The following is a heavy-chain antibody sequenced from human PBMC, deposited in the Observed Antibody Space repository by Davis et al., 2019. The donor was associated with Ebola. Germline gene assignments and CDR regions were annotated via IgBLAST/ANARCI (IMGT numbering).Heavy chain of an antibody. CDR1: GYTFTSYG. V-gene: IGHV1-18*01. J-gene: IGHJ6*02. D-gene: IGHD6-13*01. Sequence: AASVKVSCKASGYTFTSYGISWVRQAPGQGLEWMGWISAYNGNTNYAQKLQGRVTMTTDTSTSTAYMELRSLRSDDTAVYYCARDLGEYSSSWYYYYYGMDVWGQGTTVTVSS. CDR2: ISAYNGNT. CDR3: ARDLGEYSSSWYYYYYGMDV.